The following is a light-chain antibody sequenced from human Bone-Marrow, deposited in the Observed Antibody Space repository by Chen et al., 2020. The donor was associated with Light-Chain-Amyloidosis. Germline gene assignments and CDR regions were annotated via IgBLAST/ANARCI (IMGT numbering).Light chain of an antibody. CDR3: SSYTITNTLV. J-gene: IGLJ1*01. CDR1: SSDVGGDNH. V-gene: IGLV2-14*01. Sequence: QSALTQPASVSGSPGQSITISCTGTSSDVGGDNHVSWYQQHPDKAPKLMIYEVTNRPSWVPDRLSGSKSDNTASLTISGLQTEEEADYFCSSYTITNTLVFGSGTRVTVL. CDR2: EVT.